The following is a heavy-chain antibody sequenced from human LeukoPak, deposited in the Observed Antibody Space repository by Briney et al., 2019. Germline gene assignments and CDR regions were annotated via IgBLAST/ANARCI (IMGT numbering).Heavy chain of an antibody. D-gene: IGHD1-26*01. CDR2: IIPIFGTA. J-gene: IGHJ4*02. V-gene: IGHV1-69*06. Sequence: GASVKVSCKASGGTFSSYAISWVRQAPGQGLEWMGGIIPIFGTANYAQKFQGRVTITADKSTSTAYMELSSLRSEDTAVYYCARDLGGSYLHYFDYWGQGTLVTVSS. CDR1: GGTFSSYA. CDR3: ARDLGGSYLHYFDY.